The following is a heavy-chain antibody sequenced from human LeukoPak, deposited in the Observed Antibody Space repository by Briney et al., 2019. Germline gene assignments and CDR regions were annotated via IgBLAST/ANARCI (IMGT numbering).Heavy chain of an antibody. D-gene: IGHD1-26*01. Sequence: GASVKVSCKASGYTFTGNYMHWVRQAPGQGLEWMGWINPDSGGTNYAQKIQGRVTMTRDTSISTAYMELSRLRSDDTAVYYCARGVGNEGLTIWGQGTLVTVSS. J-gene: IGHJ3*02. CDR2: INPDSGGT. V-gene: IGHV1-2*02. CDR3: ARGVGNEGLTI. CDR1: GYTFTGNY.